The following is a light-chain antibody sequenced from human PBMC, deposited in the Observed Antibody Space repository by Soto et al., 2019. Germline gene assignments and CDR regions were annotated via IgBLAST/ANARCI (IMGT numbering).Light chain of an antibody. J-gene: IGKJ4*01. CDR2: GAS. CDR1: RNITRK. CDR3: QQYYDYPPLI. V-gene: IGKV3-15*01. Sequence: EIVMTQSPATLSVSPGERATLSCRASRNITRKLAWYQQKPGQAPRLLLSGASTRATGIPARFSGSGSGTEFTLTISSLQSEDFAVYYCQQYYDYPPLIFGGGTKVEIK.